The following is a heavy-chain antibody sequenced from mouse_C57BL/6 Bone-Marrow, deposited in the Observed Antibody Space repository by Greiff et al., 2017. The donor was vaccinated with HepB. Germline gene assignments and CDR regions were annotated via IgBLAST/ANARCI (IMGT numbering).Heavy chain of an antibody. V-gene: IGHV14-1*01. CDR3: TTDYGSGGNFFGY. Sequence: VQLQQSGAELVRPGASVKLSCTASGFNIKDYYMHWVKQRPEQGLEWIGRIDPEDGDTEYAPKFEGKATMTADTSSNTAYLQLSSLTSEDTAVYYCTTDYGSGGNFFGYWGQGTTLTVSS. CDR2: IDPEDGDT. J-gene: IGHJ2*01. CDR1: GFNIKDYY. D-gene: IGHD1-1*01.